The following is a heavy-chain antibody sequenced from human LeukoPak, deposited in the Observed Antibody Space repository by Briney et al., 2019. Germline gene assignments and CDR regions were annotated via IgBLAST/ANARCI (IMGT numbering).Heavy chain of an antibody. CDR1: GGSFSGYY. CDR3: ARGRKIFGVVIMVDP. Sequence: SETLSLTCAVYGGSFSGYYWSWIRQPPGKGLEWIGEINHSGSTNYNPSLKSRVTISVDASKNQFSLKLSSVTAADTAVYYCARGRKIFGVVIMVDPWGQGTLVTVSS. D-gene: IGHD3-3*01. J-gene: IGHJ5*02. CDR2: INHSGST. V-gene: IGHV4-34*01.